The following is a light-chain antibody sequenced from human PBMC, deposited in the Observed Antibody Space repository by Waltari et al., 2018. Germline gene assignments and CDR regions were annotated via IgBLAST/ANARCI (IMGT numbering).Light chain of an antibody. J-gene: IGKJ1*01. CDR1: QGIRND. Sequence: AIQITQSPSSLSASVGDRVTITCRASQGIRNDLGWYQQKPGKAPTLLIYAASSLHSGVPSRFSGSGSGTYFTLTISSLQPEDFATYYCLQDYNYPWTFGQGTKVEIK. CDR2: AAS. V-gene: IGKV1-6*01. CDR3: LQDYNYPWT.